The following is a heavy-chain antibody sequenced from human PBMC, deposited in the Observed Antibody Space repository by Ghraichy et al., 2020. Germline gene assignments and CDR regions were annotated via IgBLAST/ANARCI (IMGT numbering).Heavy chain of an antibody. V-gene: IGHV3-48*01. CDR2: ISSSSSTI. Sequence: ETLSLTCAASGFTFSSYSMNWVRQAPGKGLEWVSYISSSSSTIYYADSVKGRFTISRDNAKNSLYLQMNSLRAEDTAVYYCATDPELKVVAGVDYWGQGTLVTVSS. D-gene: IGHD2-8*01. J-gene: IGHJ4*02. CDR3: ATDPELKVVAGVDY. CDR1: GFTFSSYS.